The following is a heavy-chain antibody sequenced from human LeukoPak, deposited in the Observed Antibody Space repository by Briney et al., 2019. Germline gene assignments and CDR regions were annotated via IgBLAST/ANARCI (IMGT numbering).Heavy chain of an antibody. D-gene: IGHD4-17*01. CDR1: GYTFTGYY. CDR2: INPNSGGT. J-gene: IGHJ4*02. V-gene: IGHV1-2*02. Sequence: GASVKVSCKASGYTFTGYYMHWVRQAPGQGLEWMGWINPNSGGTNYAQKFQGRVTMTRDTSISTAYMELSSLKASDTAMYYCARGHYGDYCLYDYWGQGTLVTVSS. CDR3: ARGHYGDYCLYDY.